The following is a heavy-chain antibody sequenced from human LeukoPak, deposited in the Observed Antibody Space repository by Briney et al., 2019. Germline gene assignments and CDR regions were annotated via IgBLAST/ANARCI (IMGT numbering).Heavy chain of an antibody. CDR1: GGSFRGYY. D-gene: IGHD5-18*01. Sequence: SETLSLTCAVYGGSFRGYYWSWIRQPPGKGLEWIGEINHSGSTNYNPSLKSRVTISVDTSKNQFSLKLSSVTAADTAVYYCARGGIVLVPAAHPVDTAMVGWFDPWGQGTLVTVSS. CDR3: ARGGIVLVPAAHPVDTAMVGWFDP. CDR2: INHSGST. V-gene: IGHV4-34*01. J-gene: IGHJ5*02.